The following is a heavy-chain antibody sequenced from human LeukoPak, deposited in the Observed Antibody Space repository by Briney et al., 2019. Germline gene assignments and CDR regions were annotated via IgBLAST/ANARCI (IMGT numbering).Heavy chain of an antibody. CDR1: GFTFSSCG. J-gene: IGHJ4*02. CDR2: IWYDGSNK. D-gene: IGHD5-12*01. CDR3: ARDYIVATTHFDY. V-gene: IGHV3-33*01. Sequence: GGSLRLSCAESGFTFSSCGMLWVRQAPGPGLPWGAVIWYDGSNKYYADSVKGRFTISRDNSKNTLYLQMNSLRAEDTAVYYCARDYIVATTHFDYWGQGTLVTVSS.